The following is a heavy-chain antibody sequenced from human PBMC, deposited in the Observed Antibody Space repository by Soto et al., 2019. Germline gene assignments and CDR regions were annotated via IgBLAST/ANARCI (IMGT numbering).Heavy chain of an antibody. J-gene: IGHJ4*02. V-gene: IGHV3-15*07. D-gene: IGHD5-18*01. Sequence: PGGSLRLCWVAAGCTGGTDWRYWVRQAPGKGPEWVGRIKSKTDGGTVEYAAPVKDRFTISRDDSENTLYLQMNSLKSEDTAVYYCSHGYYQYFESWGQGTLVTVSS. CDR1: GCTGGTDW. CDR2: IKSKTDGGTV. CDR3: SHGYYQYFES.